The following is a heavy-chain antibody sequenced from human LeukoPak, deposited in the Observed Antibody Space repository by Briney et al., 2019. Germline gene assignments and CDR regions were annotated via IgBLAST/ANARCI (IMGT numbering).Heavy chain of an antibody. J-gene: IGHJ6*03. D-gene: IGHD2-2*02. CDR1: GGTFSSYA. V-gene: IGHV1-69*05. Sequence: ASVKVSCKASGGTFSSYAISWVRQAPGQGLEWMGGIIPIFGTANYAQKFQGRVTITTDESTSTAYMELSSLRSEDTAVYYCATHAGYCSSTSCYRYYYMDVWGKGTTVTVSS. CDR3: ATHAGYCSSTSCYRYYYMDV. CDR2: IIPIFGTA.